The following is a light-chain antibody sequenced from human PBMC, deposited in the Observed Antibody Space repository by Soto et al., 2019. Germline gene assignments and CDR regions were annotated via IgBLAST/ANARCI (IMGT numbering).Light chain of an antibody. CDR1: SSDVGAYNY. Sequence: QSALTQPPSASGSPGQSVTISCTGTSSDVGAYNYVSWYQQHPGKAPKLMIYDVSKRPLGVPDRFSGSKSGNTASLTVSGLQSEDEADFYCISYAGSSIWVFGGGTKVTVL. CDR3: ISYAGSSIWV. CDR2: DVS. V-gene: IGLV2-8*01. J-gene: IGLJ3*02.